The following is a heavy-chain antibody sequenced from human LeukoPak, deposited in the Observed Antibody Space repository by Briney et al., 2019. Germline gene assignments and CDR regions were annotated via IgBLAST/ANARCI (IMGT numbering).Heavy chain of an antibody. CDR2: MNPNSGNT. D-gene: IGHD4-23*01. CDR1: GGTFSSYA. Sequence: ASVKVSCKASGGTFSSYAINWVRQAPGQGLEWMGWMNPNSGNTGYAQKFQGRVTMTRNTSISTAYMELSSLRSEDTAVYYCARGGLGGGNSYYYYYYMDVWGKGTTVTVSS. V-gene: IGHV1-8*02. CDR3: ARGGLGGGNSYYYYYYMDV. J-gene: IGHJ6*03.